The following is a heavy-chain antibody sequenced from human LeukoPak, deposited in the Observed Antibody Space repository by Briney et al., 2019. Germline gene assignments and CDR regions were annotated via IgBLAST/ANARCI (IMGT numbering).Heavy chain of an antibody. CDR3: ARNEKGWFDP. V-gene: IGHV3-21*01. CDR1: GFTFSSYS. J-gene: IGHJ5*02. CDR2: ITSSSSYI. Sequence: GGSLRLSCAASGFTFSSYSVNWVRQAPGKGLEWVSSITSSSSYIYYADSVKGRFTISRDNAKNSLYLQMNSLRAEDTAVYYCARNEKGWFDPWGQGTLVTVSS.